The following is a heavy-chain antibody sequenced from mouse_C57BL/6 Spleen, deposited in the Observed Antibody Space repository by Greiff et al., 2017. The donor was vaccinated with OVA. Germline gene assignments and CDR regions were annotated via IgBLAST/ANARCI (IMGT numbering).Heavy chain of an antibody. CDR2: ISDGGSYT. D-gene: IGHD2-4*01. V-gene: IGHV5-4*01. J-gene: IGHJ1*03. CDR1: VFTFSSYA. CDR3: AREDYDLWYFDV. Sequence: EVQLVESGGGLVKPGGSLKLSCAASVFTFSSYAMSWVRQTPEKRLEWVATISDGGSYTYYPDNVKGRFTISRDNAKNNLYLQMSHLKSEDTAMYYCAREDYDLWYFDVWGTGTTVTVSS.